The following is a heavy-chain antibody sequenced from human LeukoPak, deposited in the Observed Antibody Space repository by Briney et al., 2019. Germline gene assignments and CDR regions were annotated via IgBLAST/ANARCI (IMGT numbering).Heavy chain of an antibody. D-gene: IGHD2-2*01. CDR1: GFTFSDVW. Sequence: GGSLRLSCAASGFTFSDVWMTWVRQAPGKGLEWVGRIKARSVGETTDYAASVRGRFTISRDDSKNTLYLQMNSLRTEDTAVYYCARGFCSSTNCYQGPFDFWGQGTLVTVSS. V-gene: IGHV3-15*01. J-gene: IGHJ4*02. CDR2: IKARSVGETT. CDR3: ARGFCSSTNCYQGPFDF.